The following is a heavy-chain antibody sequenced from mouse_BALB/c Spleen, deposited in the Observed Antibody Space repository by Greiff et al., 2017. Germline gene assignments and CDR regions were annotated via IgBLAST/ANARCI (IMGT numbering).Heavy chain of an antibody. V-gene: IGHV1-69*01. D-gene: IGHD2-1*01. CDR1: GYTFTDYW. CDR2: IDTSDSYT. CDR3: TSTAYGNYYAMDY. Sequence: VQLQQPGAELVMPGASVKMSCKASGYTFTDYWMHWVKQRPGQGLEWIGAIDTSDSYTSYNQKFKGKATLTVDESSSTAYMQLSSLTSEDSAVYYCTSTAYGNYYAMDYWGQGTSVTVSS. J-gene: IGHJ4*01.